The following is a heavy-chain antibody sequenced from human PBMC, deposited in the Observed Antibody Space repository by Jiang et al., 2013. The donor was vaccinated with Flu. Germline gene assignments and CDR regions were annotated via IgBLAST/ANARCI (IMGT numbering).Heavy chain of an antibody. CDR1: GGTFSSYA. V-gene: IGHV1-8*02. J-gene: IGHJ3*02. Sequence: SGAEVKKPGSSVKVSCKASGGTFSSYAISWVRQAPGQGLEWMGWMNTNSGNTGYAQKFQGRVTMTRNTSINTAYMELTSLTSEDTAVYYCAEYDTRGVKAFDIWGQGTMVTISS. CDR3: AEYDTRGVKAFDI. D-gene: IGHD3-10*01. CDR2: MNTNSGNT.